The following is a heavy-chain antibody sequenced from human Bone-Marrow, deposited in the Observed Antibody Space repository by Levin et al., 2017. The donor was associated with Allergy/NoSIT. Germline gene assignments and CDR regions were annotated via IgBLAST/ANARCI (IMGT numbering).Heavy chain of an antibody. V-gene: IGHV3-21*01. CDR3: ASWAMYHYDRSAFDYFYYATDV. J-gene: IGHJ6*02. Sequence: GESLKISCAASGILFSSYDMNWVRQAPGKGLEWVSSISAGGNYIYYAYSVKGRFTISRDNAKNSLFLQINSLRAEDTAVYYCASWAMYHYDRSAFDYFYYATDVWGQGNTVTVSS. D-gene: IGHD3-22*01. CDR2: ISAGGNYI. CDR1: GILFSSYD.